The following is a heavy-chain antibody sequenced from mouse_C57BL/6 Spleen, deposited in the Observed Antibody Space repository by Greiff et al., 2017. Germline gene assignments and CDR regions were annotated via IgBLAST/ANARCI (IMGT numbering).Heavy chain of an antibody. CDR2: IYPGNGDT. J-gene: IGHJ3*01. CDR3: ARWDYDGY. CDR1: GYTLTSYN. V-gene: IGHV1-12*01. Sequence: QVQLQQSGAELVRPGASVKMSCKASGYTLTSYNMHWVKQTPTPGMEWIGPIYPGNGDTSHNQKFMGNATLTADKSSSTAYMQRSSLTSEDSAVYFCARWDYDGYWGQGTLVTVSA. D-gene: IGHD2-4*01.